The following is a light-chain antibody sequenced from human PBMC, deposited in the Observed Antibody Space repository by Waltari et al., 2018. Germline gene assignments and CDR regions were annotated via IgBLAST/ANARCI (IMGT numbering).Light chain of an antibody. Sequence: QSALTQPASVSASPGQSITIPCTGTSSDVGSYNLVSWYQQHPGKAPQLMIYEGRKRPSGVSNRFSGSKSGNTASLTISGLQAEDEADYYCCSYAGSSTLVFGGGTKLTVL. J-gene: IGLJ2*01. CDR2: EGR. CDR1: SSDVGSYNL. V-gene: IGLV2-23*01. CDR3: CSYAGSSTLV.